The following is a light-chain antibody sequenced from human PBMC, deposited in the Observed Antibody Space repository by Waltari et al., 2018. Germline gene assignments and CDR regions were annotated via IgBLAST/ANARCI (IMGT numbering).Light chain of an antibody. Sequence: QSVLTQPPSASGTPGPPVTISCSGSSSNVGSSTVSWYQQLPGTAPKLLIFSHNQRPSGVPDRFSGSKSGTSASLAISGLQSEDEADYFCAAWDDSLNGFYVFGTGTRVTVL. CDR1: SSNVGSST. V-gene: IGLV1-44*01. CDR2: SHN. J-gene: IGLJ1*01. CDR3: AAWDDSLNGFYV.